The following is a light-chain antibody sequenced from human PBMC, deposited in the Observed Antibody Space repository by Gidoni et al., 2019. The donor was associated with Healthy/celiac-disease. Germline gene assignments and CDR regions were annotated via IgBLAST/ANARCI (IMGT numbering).Light chain of an antibody. CDR3: QQRSNWYT. CDR2: DAS. CDR1: QSVSSY. Sequence: EIVLTQSPATLSLSPGDRATLSCRASQSVSSYLAWYQEKPGQAPRLLIYDASNRATGIPAKVSGSGSGTDFTLTISSLEPEDFAVYYCQQRSNWYTFGQGTKLEIK. V-gene: IGKV3-11*01. J-gene: IGKJ2*01.